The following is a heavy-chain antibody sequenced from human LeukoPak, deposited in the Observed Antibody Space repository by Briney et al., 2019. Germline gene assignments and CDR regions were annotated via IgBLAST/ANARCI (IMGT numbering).Heavy chain of an antibody. Sequence: ASVKVSCKASGYTFTGYYMHWVRQAPGQGLEWMGWINPNSGGTNYAQKFQGRVTMPRDTSISTAYMELSRLRSDDTAVYYCASLRLRFLEWSSNDYWGQGTLVTVSS. J-gene: IGHJ4*02. CDR2: INPNSGGT. CDR3: ASLRLRFLEWSSNDY. V-gene: IGHV1-2*02. D-gene: IGHD3-3*01. CDR1: GYTFTGYY.